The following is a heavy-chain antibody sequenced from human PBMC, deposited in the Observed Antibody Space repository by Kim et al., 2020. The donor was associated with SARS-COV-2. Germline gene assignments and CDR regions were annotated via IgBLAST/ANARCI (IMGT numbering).Heavy chain of an antibody. CDR1: GGTFSSYA. Sequence: SVKVSCKASGGTFSSYAISWVRQAPGQGLDWMGGIIPIFGTANYAQKFQGRVTITADESTSTAYMELSSLRSEDTAVYYCARVWFGEPTPYYYYYGMDVWGQGTTVTVSS. CDR3: ARVWFGEPTPYYYYYGMDV. D-gene: IGHD3-10*01. V-gene: IGHV1-69*13. CDR2: IIPIFGTA. J-gene: IGHJ6*02.